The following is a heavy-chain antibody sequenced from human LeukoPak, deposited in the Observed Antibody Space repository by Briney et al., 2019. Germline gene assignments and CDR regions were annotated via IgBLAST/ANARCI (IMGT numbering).Heavy chain of an antibody. CDR3: ARVHTMIVAGGY. Sequence: GGSLRLSCAASGFTFSSYSMNWVRQAPGKGLEWVSSISSSSSYIYYADSVKGRFTISRDNAKNSLYLQMNSLRAEDTAVYYCARVHTMIVAGGYWGQGTLVTVSS. CDR1: GFTFSSYS. J-gene: IGHJ4*02. CDR2: ISSSSSYI. D-gene: IGHD3-22*01. V-gene: IGHV3-21*01.